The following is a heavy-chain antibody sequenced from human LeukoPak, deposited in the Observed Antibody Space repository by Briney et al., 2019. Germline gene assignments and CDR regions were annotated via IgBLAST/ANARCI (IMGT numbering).Heavy chain of an antibody. CDR2: FDPEDGET. D-gene: IGHD3-10*01. CDR3: ANLDTMVRGAPPNDY. V-gene: IGHV1-24*01. CDR1: GYTLTELS. J-gene: IGHJ4*02. Sequence: ASVKVSCKFSGYTLTELSMHWVRQAPGKGLEGMGGFDPEDGETIYAQKFQGRVTMTEDTSTDTAYMELSSLRSEDTAVYYCANLDTMVRGAPPNDYWGQGTLVTVSS.